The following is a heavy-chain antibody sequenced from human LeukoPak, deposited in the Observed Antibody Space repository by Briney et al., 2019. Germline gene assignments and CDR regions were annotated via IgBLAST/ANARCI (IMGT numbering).Heavy chain of an antibody. D-gene: IGHD1-26*01. CDR3: ARDSISGSYVHYDN. J-gene: IGHJ4*02. CDR1: GYTFNRYG. CDR2: INTNTGNP. V-gene: IGHV7-4-1*02. Sequence: ASVKVSCKASGYTFNRYGMNWVRQAPGQGLEWMGWINTNTGNPTYAQGFTGRFVFSLDTSVSTAYLQINSLKAEDTAVYYCARDSISGSYVHYDNWGQGALVTVSS.